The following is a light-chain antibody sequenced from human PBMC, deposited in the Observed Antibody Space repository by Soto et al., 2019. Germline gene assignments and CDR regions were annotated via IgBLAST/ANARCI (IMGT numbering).Light chain of an antibody. V-gene: IGLV2-14*01. CDR2: AVS. CDR3: GSYTSDSSYV. Sequence: QSVLTQPASVSWSPGQSIPISCTETSSDVGLYDYVSWYQQHPGKAPQLMIYAVSNRPSGVSNRFSASKSGNTASLFISGLQAEDEADYYCGSYTSDSSYVFGSGTKVTVL. CDR1: SSDVGLYDY. J-gene: IGLJ1*01.